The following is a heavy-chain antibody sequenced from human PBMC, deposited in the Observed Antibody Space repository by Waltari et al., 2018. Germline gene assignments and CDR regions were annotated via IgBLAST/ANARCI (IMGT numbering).Heavy chain of an antibody. J-gene: IGHJ6*03. V-gene: IGHV4-4*07. Sequence: QVQLQESGPGLVKPSETLSLTCTVSGGSISSSYWSWIRQPAGKGLEWIGRIYTSGSTHYHPSPKRRVTMSVDTSKNQFSPKLSSVTAADPAVYYCARDGEQWLVRGYYYYYYMDVWGKGTTVTVSS. CDR3: ARDGEQWLVRGYYYYYYMDV. CDR1: GGSISSSY. CDR2: IYTSGST. D-gene: IGHD6-19*01.